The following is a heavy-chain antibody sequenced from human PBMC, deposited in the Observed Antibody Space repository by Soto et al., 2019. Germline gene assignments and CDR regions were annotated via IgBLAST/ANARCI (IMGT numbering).Heavy chain of an antibody. CDR1: GGSISSSSYY. Sequence: SETLSLTCTVSGGSISSSSYYWGWIRQPPGKGLEWIGSIYYSGSTYYNPSLKSRVTISVDTSKNQFSLTLSSVTAADTAVYYCAGLSRNMPTIFDYWGQGTLVTVSS. CDR3: AGLSRNMPTIFDY. CDR2: IYYSGST. J-gene: IGHJ4*02. D-gene: IGHD5-12*01. V-gene: IGHV4-39*01.